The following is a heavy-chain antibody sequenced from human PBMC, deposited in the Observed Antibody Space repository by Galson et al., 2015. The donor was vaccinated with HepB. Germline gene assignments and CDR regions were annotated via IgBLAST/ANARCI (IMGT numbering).Heavy chain of an antibody. V-gene: IGHV2-5*02. J-gene: IGHJ5*02. CDR2: IYWDDDK. CDR3: AYSWELPEENWFDP. D-gene: IGHD1-26*01. Sequence: PALVKPTQTLTLTCTFSGFSLSTSGVGVGWIRQPPGKALEWLALIYWDDDKRYSPSLKSRLTITKDTSKNQVVLTMTNMDPVDTATYYCAYSWELPEENWFDPWGQGTLVTVSS. CDR1: GFSLSTSGVG.